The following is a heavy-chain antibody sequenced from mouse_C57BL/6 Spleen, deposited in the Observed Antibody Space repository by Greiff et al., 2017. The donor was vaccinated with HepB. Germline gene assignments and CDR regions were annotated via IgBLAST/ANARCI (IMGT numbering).Heavy chain of an antibody. Sequence: QVQLQQPGAELVKPGASVKMSCKASGYTFTSYWITWVKQRPGQGLEWIGDIYPGSGSTNYNEKFKSKATLTVDTSSSTAYMQLRSLTSEDSAVYYCARYDGSSYDYAMDDWGQGTSVTGSS. CDR3: ARYDGSSYDYAMDD. CDR1: GYTFTSYW. V-gene: IGHV1-55*01. CDR2: IYPGSGST. J-gene: IGHJ4*01. D-gene: IGHD1-1*01.